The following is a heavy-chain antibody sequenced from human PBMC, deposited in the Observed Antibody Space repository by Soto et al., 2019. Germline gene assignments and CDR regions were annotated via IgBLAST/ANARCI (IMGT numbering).Heavy chain of an antibody. CDR1: GGSISSSH. J-gene: IGHJ5*02. CDR2: IYYSGST. V-gene: IGHV4-59*01. CDR3: ARAGLYPYWFDP. Sequence: PETLSLTCTVPGGSISSSHWSWTRQPPGKGLEWIGYIYYSGSTNYNLPLKSRVPISVDPSKNQFSLKLSSVTAADTAVYYCARAGLYPYWFDPWGQGTLVTVSS. D-gene: IGHD6-19*01.